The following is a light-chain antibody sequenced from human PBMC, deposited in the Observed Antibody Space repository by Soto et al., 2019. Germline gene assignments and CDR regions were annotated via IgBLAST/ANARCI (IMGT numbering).Light chain of an antibody. Sequence: DIQMTQSPSSLSASVGDGVTIACRASQGIRNDLNWYQQKPGKAPKRLIYAASSLDSGVPSRFSGSGYETEFTLTISDLQPEDFATYYCLQHNSFPPWTFGQGTKVEVK. CDR1: QGIRND. V-gene: IGKV1-17*02. J-gene: IGKJ1*01. CDR2: AAS. CDR3: LQHNSFPPWT.